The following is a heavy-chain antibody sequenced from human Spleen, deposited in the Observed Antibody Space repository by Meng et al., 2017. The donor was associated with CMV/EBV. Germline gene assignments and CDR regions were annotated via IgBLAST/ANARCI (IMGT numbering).Heavy chain of an antibody. V-gene: IGHV1-69*05. CDR2: IIPIFGTA. Sequence: SVKVSCKASGGTFSSYAISWVRQAPGQGLEWMGGIIPIFGTANYAQKFQGRVTITTDESTSTAYMELSSLRSEDTAVYYCARDSSSSPTAYYYGIDVWGQGTTVTVSS. CDR1: GGTFSSYA. J-gene: IGHJ6*02. CDR3: ARDSSSSPTAYYYGIDV. D-gene: IGHD6-6*01.